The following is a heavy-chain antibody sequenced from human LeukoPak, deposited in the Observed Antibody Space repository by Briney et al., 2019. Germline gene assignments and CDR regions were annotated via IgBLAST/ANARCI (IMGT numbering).Heavy chain of an antibody. V-gene: IGHV3-30*02. Sequence: GGSLRPSCAASGFSFSSYGMHWVRQAPGKGLEWVAFIRYDGSDKYYADSVKGRFTISRDNYQNTLYLQMNSLRAEDTAVYYCAKDRGAIGGPVRNWFDSWGQGTLVTVSS. CDR2: IRYDGSDK. J-gene: IGHJ5*01. CDR1: GFSFSSYG. CDR3: AKDRGAIGGPVRNWFDS. D-gene: IGHD3-10*01.